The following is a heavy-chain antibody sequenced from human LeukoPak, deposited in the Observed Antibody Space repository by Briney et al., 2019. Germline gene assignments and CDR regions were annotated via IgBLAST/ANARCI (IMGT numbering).Heavy chain of an antibody. J-gene: IGHJ4*02. D-gene: IGHD4-23*01. CDR1: GFTFSSYA. CDR2: ISYDGSNK. CDR3: ARDRDYGGNEGLAY. V-gene: IGHV3-30*04. Sequence: GGSLILSCAASGFTFSSYAMHWVRQAPGQGLEWVAVISYDGSNKYYADSVKGRFTISRDNSKNTLYLQLNSLRAEDTAVYYCARDRDYGGNEGLAYWGQGTLVTVSS.